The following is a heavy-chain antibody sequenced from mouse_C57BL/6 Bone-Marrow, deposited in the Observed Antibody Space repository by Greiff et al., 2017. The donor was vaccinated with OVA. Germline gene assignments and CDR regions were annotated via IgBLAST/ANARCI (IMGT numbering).Heavy chain of an antibody. CDR2: ISSGGDYI. J-gene: IGHJ2*01. CDR1: GFTFSSYA. D-gene: IGHD1-1*01. V-gene: IGHV5-9-1*02. Sequence: EVKVEESGEGLVKPGGSLKLSCAASGFTFSSYAMSWVRQTPEKRLEWVAYISSGGDYIYYADTVKGRFTISRDNARNTLYLQMSSLKSEDTAMYYCTRERTTVVYFDYWGQGTTLTVSS. CDR3: TRERTTVVYFDY.